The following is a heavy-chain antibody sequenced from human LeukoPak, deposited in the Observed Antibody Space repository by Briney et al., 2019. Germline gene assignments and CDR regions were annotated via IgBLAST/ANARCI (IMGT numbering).Heavy chain of an antibody. D-gene: IGHD3-22*01. Sequence: GGSLRLSCAASGFTFSSYSMNWVRQAPGKGLEWVSYISSSSSTIYYADSVKGRFTISRDNAKNSLYLQMNSLRAEDTAVYYCARDPVYYYDSSGYYGIDYWGQGTLVTVSS. J-gene: IGHJ4*02. V-gene: IGHV3-48*01. CDR2: ISSSSSTI. CDR3: ARDPVYYYDSSGYYGIDY. CDR1: GFTFSSYS.